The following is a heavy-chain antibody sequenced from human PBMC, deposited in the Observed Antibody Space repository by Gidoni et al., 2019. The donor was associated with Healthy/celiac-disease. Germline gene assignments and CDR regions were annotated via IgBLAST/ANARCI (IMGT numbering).Heavy chain of an antibody. D-gene: IGHD3-9*01. CDR3: ARANYDILTGYYSYYYGMDV. CDR1: GFTVSSNY. Sequence: EVQLVESGGGLIQPGGSLRLSCAASGFTVSSNYMSWVRQAPGKGLEWVSVIYSGGSTYYADSVKGRFTISRDNSKNTLYLQMNSLRAEDTAVYYCARANYDILTGYYSYYYGMDVWGQGTTVTVSS. J-gene: IGHJ6*02. V-gene: IGHV3-53*01. CDR2: IYSGGST.